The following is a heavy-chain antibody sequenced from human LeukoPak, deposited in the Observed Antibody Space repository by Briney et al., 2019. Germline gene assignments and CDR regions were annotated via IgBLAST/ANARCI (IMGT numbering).Heavy chain of an antibody. CDR2: SYYSGST. V-gene: IGHV4-61*01. CDR1: GGSVSSGSHY. D-gene: IGHD3-10*01. J-gene: IGHJ4*02. CDR3: ARTAMVRGVNSFDY. Sequence: SETLSPTCTVSGGSVSSGSHYWSWIRQPPGTGLEWIGYSYYSGSTNYNPSLKSRVTISVDTSKNQFSLKLSSVTAADTAVYYCARTAMVRGVNSFDYWGQGTLVTVSS.